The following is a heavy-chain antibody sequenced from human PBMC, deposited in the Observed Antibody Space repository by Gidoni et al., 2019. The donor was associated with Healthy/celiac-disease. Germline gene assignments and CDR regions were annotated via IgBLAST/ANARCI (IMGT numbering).Heavy chain of an antibody. D-gene: IGHD1-20*01. V-gene: IGHV1-69*01. CDR3: ARDFNWNDEGGRYFDY. CDR1: GGTFSSYA. Sequence: QVQLVQSGAEVKKPGSSVKVSRKASGGTFSSYAISGVRQATGQGLEWMGGIIPIFGTANYAQKFQGRVTITADESTSTAYMELSSLRSEDTAVYYCARDFNWNDEGGRYFDYWGQGTLVTVSS. CDR2: IIPIFGTA. J-gene: IGHJ4*02.